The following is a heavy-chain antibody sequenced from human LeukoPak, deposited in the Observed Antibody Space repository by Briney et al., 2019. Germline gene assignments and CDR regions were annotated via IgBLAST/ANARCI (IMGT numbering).Heavy chain of an antibody. CDR1: GGSISSYY. CDR3: ARYSGYFGWFDP. Sequence: SETLSLTCTVSGGSISSYYWSWIRQPPGKGLEWIGYIYYSGSTNYNPSLKSRVTISVGTSKNQFSLKLSSVTAADTAVYYCARYSGYFGWFDPWGQGTLVTVSS. V-gene: IGHV4-59*01. D-gene: IGHD5-12*01. CDR2: IYYSGST. J-gene: IGHJ5*02.